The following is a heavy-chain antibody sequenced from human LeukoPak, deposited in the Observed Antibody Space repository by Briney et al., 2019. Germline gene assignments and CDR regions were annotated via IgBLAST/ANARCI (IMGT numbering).Heavy chain of an antibody. CDR2: IRYDGSNK. V-gene: IGHV3-30*02. CDR1: GFTFSSYG. J-gene: IGHJ4*02. Sequence: GGSLRLSCAASGFTFSSYGMHWVRQAPGKGLEWVAFIRYDGSNKYYADSVKGRFTISRDNAKNSLYLQMNSLRAEDTAVYYCARGGSSDFDYWGQGTLVTVSS. D-gene: IGHD6-6*01. CDR3: ARGGSSDFDY.